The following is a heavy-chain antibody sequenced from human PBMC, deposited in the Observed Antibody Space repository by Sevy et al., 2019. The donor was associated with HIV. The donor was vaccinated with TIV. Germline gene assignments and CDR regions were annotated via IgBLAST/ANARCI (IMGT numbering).Heavy chain of an antibody. CDR2: LLPIFGTA. Sequence: ASVKVSCKASGGTFSSYAISWVRQAPGQGLEWMGGLLPIFGTANYEQKFQGRVRITADESTGTAYMKLSSLRSEDTALYYCARARSGGYYTTYYYCYGMDVWGQGTTVTVSS. CDR3: ARARSGGYYTTYYYCYGMDV. CDR1: GGTFSSYA. V-gene: IGHV1-69*13. D-gene: IGHD3-3*01. J-gene: IGHJ6*02.